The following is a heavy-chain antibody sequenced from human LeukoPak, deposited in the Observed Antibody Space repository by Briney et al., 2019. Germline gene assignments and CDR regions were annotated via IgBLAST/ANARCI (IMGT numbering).Heavy chain of an antibody. CDR2: ISAYNGNT. CDR1: GYTFTSYG. J-gene: IGHJ6*03. Sequence: ASVRVSCKASGYTFTSYGIIWVRQAPGQGLEWMGWISAYNGNTNYAQKLQGRVTMTTDASTSTAYMELRSLRSDDTAVYYCASTSPYYYYYMDVWGKGTTVTVSS. V-gene: IGHV1-18*01. CDR3: ASTSPYYYYYMDV.